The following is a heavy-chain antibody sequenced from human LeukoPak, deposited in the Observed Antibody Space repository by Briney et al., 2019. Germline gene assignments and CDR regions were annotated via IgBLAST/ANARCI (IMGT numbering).Heavy chain of an antibody. V-gene: IGHV3-11*01. D-gene: IGHD3-9*01. CDR2: ISSDDTTI. CDR3: ARGQASYYEILTGYYDAFDI. CDR1: GFTFSDYY. Sequence: GGSLRLSCAASGFTFSDYYTSWIRQAPGKGLEWVSYISSDDTTISYADSVKGRFTISRDNAKSSLYLQMDSLRAEDTAVYYCARGQASYYEILTGYYDAFDIWGQGTMVTVSS. J-gene: IGHJ3*02.